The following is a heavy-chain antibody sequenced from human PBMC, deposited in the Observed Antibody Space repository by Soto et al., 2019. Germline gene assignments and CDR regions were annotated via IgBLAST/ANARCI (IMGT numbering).Heavy chain of an antibody. V-gene: IGHV3-11*01. CDR3: ARDGGRAWHLDY. CDR2: ITRSSRTI. CDR1: GFTFSDYS. Sequence: QVQLVESGGGLVKPGGSLRLSCAASGFTFSDYSMTWIRMTPGKGLEWVSYITRSSRTIYYADSEKGRLTISRDNAKKSLYLQMNSLRAEDTAVYYCARDGGRAWHLDYWGQGTLVTVSS. D-gene: IGHD3-16*01. J-gene: IGHJ4*02.